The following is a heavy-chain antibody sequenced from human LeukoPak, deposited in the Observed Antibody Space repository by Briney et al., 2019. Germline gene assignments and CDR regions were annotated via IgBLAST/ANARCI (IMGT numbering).Heavy chain of an antibody. V-gene: IGHV4-4*02. Sequence: PSGTLSLTCAVSGGSISSTNWWSWIRQPPGKGLEWIGYIYYSGSTNYNPSLQSRVTISVDTSKNQFSLRLSSVTAADTAVYYCARDGQSEYYFDYWGQGTPVTVSS. D-gene: IGHD1-14*01. CDR1: GGSISSTNW. CDR2: IYYSGST. CDR3: ARDGQSEYYFDY. J-gene: IGHJ4*02.